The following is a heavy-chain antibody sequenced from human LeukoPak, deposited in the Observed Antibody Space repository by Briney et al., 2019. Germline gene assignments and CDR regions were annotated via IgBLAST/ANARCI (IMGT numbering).Heavy chain of an antibody. V-gene: IGHV3-11*01. CDR1: GFTFSDYY. Sequence: GGSLRLSCAASGFTFSDYYMSWIRQAPGKGLEWVSYISSSGSTIYYADSVKGRFTISRDNSKNTVYLQMNSLRAEDTAVYYCAKTMGAIDHDYWGQGTLVTVSS. D-gene: IGHD1-26*01. J-gene: IGHJ4*02. CDR3: AKTMGAIDHDY. CDR2: ISSSGSTI.